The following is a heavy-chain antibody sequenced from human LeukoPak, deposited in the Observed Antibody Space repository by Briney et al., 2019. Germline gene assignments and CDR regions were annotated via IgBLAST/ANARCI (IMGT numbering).Heavy chain of an antibody. J-gene: IGHJ4*02. CDR3: ARDPMIIEGAYFDY. V-gene: IGHV3-21*01. CDR2: ISSYSSYI. CDR1: GSTCSSYN. Sequence: GGSLRLSCAASGSTCSSYNIHWVRQAPGKGLEWVSSISSYSSYIYYADSVKGRFTISRDNAKNSLYLQMNSLRAEDTSVYYCARDPMIIEGAYFDYWSPGSQVTVSS. D-gene: IGHD1-26*01.